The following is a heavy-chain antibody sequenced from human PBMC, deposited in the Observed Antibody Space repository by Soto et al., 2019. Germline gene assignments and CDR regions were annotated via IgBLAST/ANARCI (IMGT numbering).Heavy chain of an antibody. CDR3: ARDGAAYCGGDCYTS. CDR1: GGTFSSYT. J-gene: IGHJ5*02. D-gene: IGHD2-21*02. CDR2: IIPILGIA. V-gene: IGHV1-69*08. Sequence: QVQLVQSGAEVKKPGSSVKVSCKASGGTFSSYTISWVRQAPGQGLEWMGRIIPILGIANYAQKFQGRVTITADKSPSTAYMELSSLRSEDTAVYYCARDGAAYCGGDCYTSWGQGTLVTVSS.